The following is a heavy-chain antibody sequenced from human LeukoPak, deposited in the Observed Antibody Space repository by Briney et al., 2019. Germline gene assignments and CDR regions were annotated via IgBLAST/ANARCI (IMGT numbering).Heavy chain of an antibody. CDR1: GFTFSSYV. Sequence: PGGSLRLSCAASGFTFSSYVMSWVRQAPGKGLEWVSDISGSGDSTYYAESVKGRFTISRDNSKNTLFLQMNSLRADDTAIYYCAKDIVRSGYHPPCDFWGQGTLVTVSS. V-gene: IGHV3-23*01. D-gene: IGHD3-22*01. CDR3: AKDIVRSGYHPPCDF. CDR2: ISGSGDST. J-gene: IGHJ4*02.